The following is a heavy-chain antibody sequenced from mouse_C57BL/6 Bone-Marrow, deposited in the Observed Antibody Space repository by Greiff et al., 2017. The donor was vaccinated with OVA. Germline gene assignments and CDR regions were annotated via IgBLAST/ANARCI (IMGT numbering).Heavy chain of an antibody. D-gene: IGHD1-1*01. J-gene: IGHJ1*03. CDR1: GYTFTSYW. V-gene: IGHV1-55*01. CDR2: IYPGSGST. CDR3: ARVDYYGSSYWYFDV. Sequence: QVQLQQPGAELVKPGASVKMSCKASGYTFTSYWITWVKQRPGQGLEWIGDIYPGSGSTNYNEKFKSKATLTVDTSSSTAYMQLSSLTSEDSAVYYCARVDYYGSSYWYFDVWGTGTTVTVSS.